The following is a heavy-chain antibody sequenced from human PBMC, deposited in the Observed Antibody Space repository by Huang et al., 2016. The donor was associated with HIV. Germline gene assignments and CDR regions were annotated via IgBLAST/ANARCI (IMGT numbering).Heavy chain of an antibody. CDR3: TREYTVAGAFDL. CDR2: ISNDGSSR. D-gene: IGHD5-12*01. CDR1: GFSFANDA. Sequence: QVQLVESGGGVVQPGRSLRLSCAASGFSFANDAMHWVRQAPGKRLEWVTFISNDGSSRYYADSVKGRFTISRDNFKNALYLQMNRLRGDDTAVYYCTREYTVAGAFDLWGQGTMVTVSS. J-gene: IGHJ3*01. V-gene: IGHV3-30-3*01.